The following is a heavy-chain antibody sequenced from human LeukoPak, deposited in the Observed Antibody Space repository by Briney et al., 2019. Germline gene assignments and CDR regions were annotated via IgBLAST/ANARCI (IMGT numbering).Heavy chain of an antibody. D-gene: IGHD5/OR15-5a*01. CDR2: ISNSSDYI. CDR1: GFTFSGYF. J-gene: IGHJ4*03. Sequence: GGSLRLSCAASGFTFSGYFMNWVRQAPGKGLEWVSSISNSSDYIYYADAAKGRFTISRGNCKSLLFLQMTSLRAEDTAAYYCCIRLTKLHFWGQGTLVTVSS. V-gene: IGHV3-21*06. CDR3: CIRLTKLHF.